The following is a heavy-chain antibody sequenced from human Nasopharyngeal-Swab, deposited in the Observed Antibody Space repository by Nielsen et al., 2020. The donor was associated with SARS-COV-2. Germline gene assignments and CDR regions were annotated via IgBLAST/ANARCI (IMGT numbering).Heavy chain of an antibody. CDR3: ARPTYDILTGYGWFDP. Sequence: SETLSLTCTVSGGSISSYYWSWIRQPPGKGLEWIGYIFHSGSTNYNPSLKSRVTISVDTSKNQFSLRLSSVTAADTAVYYCARPTYDILTGYGWFDPWGQGTLVTVSS. CDR2: IFHSGST. D-gene: IGHD3-9*01. J-gene: IGHJ5*02. V-gene: IGHV4-59*01. CDR1: GGSISSYY.